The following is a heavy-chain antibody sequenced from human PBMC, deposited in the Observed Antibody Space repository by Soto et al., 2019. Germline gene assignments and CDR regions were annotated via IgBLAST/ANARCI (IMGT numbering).Heavy chain of an antibody. CDR2: IYYSGST. CDR3: ASSSGYYSWFDP. J-gene: IGHJ5*02. Sequence: PSETLSLTYTVSGGSISSGDYYWSWIRQPPGKGLEWIGYIYYSGSTYYNPSLKSRVTISVDTSKNQFSLKLSSVTAADTAVYYCASSSGYYSWFDPWGQGTLVTVSS. V-gene: IGHV4-30-4*01. D-gene: IGHD3-22*01. CDR1: GGSISSGDYY.